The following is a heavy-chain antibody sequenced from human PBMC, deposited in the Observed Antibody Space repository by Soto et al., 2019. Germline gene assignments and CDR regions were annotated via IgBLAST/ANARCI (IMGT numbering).Heavy chain of an antibody. Sequence: QVQLQESGPGLVKPSGTLSLTCAVSSGFISSSNWWSWVRQPPGKGLEWIGEIYHSGSTNYNPSLKSRVTISVDKSKNQFSLKLSSVTAADTAVYYCARAVVVVAATLWGRDAFDIWGQGTMVTVSS. CDR1: SGFISSSNW. J-gene: IGHJ3*02. V-gene: IGHV4-4*02. CDR3: ARAVVVVAATLWGRDAFDI. D-gene: IGHD2-15*01. CDR2: IYHSGST.